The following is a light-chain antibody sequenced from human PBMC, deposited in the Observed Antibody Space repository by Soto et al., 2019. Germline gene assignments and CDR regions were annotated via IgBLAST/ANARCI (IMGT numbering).Light chain of an antibody. J-gene: IGLJ1*01. V-gene: IGLV1-40*01. CDR1: SSNIGTGYD. CDR3: QSYDSSLSSYV. Sequence: QSALTQPPSVSAAPGQRVTISCTGSSSNIGTGYDVHWYQQLPGTAPKLLIYSNVNRPSGVPDRFSGSKSGASASLSITELQAEDEADYYCQSYDSSLSSYVFGTGTKVTVL. CDR2: SNV.